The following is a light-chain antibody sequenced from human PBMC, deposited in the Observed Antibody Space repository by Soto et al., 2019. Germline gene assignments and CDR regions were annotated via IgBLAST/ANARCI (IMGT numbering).Light chain of an antibody. CDR3: CSYAGDSTWV. CDR1: SSDVGNYNL. J-gene: IGLJ3*02. V-gene: IGLV2-23*01. Sequence: QSALTQPASVSGSPGQSITISCTGTSSDVGNYNLVSWYQQHPGEAPKLLIYEGSKRPSGVSNRFSSSKFGNTASLTISGLQAEDEVDYYCCSYAGDSTWVFGGGTKLTVL. CDR2: EGS.